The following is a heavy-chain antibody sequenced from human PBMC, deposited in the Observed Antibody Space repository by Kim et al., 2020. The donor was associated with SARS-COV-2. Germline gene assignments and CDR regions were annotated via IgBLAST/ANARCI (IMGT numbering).Heavy chain of an antibody. CDR3: ARGYDTTSFDY. J-gene: IGHJ4*02. V-gene: IGHV4-31*02. Sequence: TYYNPSLTSRVTISVDTSKNQFALELGSVTAADTAVYYCARGYDTTSFDYWGQGTLVTVSS. D-gene: IGHD3-9*01. CDR2: T.